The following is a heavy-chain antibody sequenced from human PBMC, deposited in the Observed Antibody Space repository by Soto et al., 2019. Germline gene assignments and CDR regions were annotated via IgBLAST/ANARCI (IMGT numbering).Heavy chain of an antibody. CDR1: GDSVSSNSAV. CDR2: TYYRSQWHY. CDR3: VRLVGNSWLDH. V-gene: IGHV6-1*01. D-gene: IGHD3-9*01. Sequence: SPTLSLTCAISGDSVSSNSAVWNWIRPSPSRGLEWLGRTYYRSQWHYEYAVFVQSRISIDPDTSKNQFSLQLNSVTPEDTAVYYCVRLVGNSWLDHWGQGTLVTVSS. J-gene: IGHJ4*02.